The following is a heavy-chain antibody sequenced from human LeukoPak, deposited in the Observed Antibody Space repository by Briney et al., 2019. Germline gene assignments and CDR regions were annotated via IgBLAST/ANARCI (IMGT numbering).Heavy chain of an antibody. CDR1: GGSISSYY. Sequence: SETLSLTCTVSGGSISSYYWSWIRQPPGKGLEWIGYIYYSGSTNYNPSLKSRVTISVDTSKNQFSLKLSSVTAADTAVYYCAINGRRKFFDYWGQGTLVTVSS. CDR2: IYYSGST. J-gene: IGHJ4*02. V-gene: IGHV4-59*12. CDR3: AINGRRKFFDY.